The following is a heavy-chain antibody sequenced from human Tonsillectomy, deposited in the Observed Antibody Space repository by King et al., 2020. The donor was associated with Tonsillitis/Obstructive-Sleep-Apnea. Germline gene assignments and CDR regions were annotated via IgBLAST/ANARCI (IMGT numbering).Heavy chain of an antibody. J-gene: IGHJ4*02. CDR2: IKSKTDGGTA. CDR1: GFTFSNAW. D-gene: IGHD6-19*01. Sequence: VQLVESGGGLVKPGGSLRPSCAASGFTFSNAWMNWVRQAPGKGLEWVGRIKSKTDGGTADYAAPVKGRFIISGDDSENTLYLQMNSLKTEDTAVYYCTVQSGWYVYWGQGTLVTVSS. CDR3: TVQSGWYVY. V-gene: IGHV3-15*07.